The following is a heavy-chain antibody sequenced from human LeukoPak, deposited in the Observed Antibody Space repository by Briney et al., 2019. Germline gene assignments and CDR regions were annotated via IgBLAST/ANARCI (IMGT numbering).Heavy chain of an antibody. J-gene: IGHJ4*02. CDR3: VRGEQWPH. D-gene: IGHD6-19*01. Sequence: PGRSLRLSCAASGFTFSSYSMNWVRQAPGKGLEWVSCISRTSTKIYYADSVKGRFTVSRDNARNSLFLQVSSLRPEDTAVYYCVRGEQWPHWGQGTLVTVSS. V-gene: IGHV3-48*01. CDR1: GFTFSSYS. CDR2: ISRTSTKI.